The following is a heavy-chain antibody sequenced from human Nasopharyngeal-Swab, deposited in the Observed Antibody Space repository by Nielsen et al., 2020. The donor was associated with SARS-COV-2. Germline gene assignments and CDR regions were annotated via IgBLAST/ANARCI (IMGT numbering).Heavy chain of an antibody. CDR2: ISYDGSNK. Sequence: GGSLKPSCAASGFTSSSYAMNWVRQAPGKGLEWVAVISYDGSNKYYADSVKGRFTIPRDNSKNTLYLQMNSLRAEDTAVYYCASCRVFRLADYFDYWGQGTLVTVSS. V-gene: IGHV3-30-3*01. CDR3: ASCRVFRLADYFDY. D-gene: IGHD3-9*01. CDR1: GFTSSSYA. J-gene: IGHJ4*02.